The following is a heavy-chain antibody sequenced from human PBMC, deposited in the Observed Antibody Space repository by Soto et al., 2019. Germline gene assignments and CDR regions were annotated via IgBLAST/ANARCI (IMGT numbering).Heavy chain of an antibody. V-gene: IGHV4-59*01. Sequence: SETLSLTCTVSGGSISSYYWSWIRQPPGKGLEWIGYIYYSGSTNYNPSLKSRVTISVDTSKNQFSLKLSSVTAADTAVYYCARLEYSGYDNYFDYWGQGTLVTVSS. CDR3: ARLEYSGYDNYFDY. D-gene: IGHD5-12*01. CDR1: GGSISSYY. J-gene: IGHJ4*02. CDR2: IYYSGST.